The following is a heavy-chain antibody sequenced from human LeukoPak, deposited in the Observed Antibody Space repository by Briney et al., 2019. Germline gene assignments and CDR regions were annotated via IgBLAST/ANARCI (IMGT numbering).Heavy chain of an antibody. CDR2: ISSSGSTI. CDR1: RFTFCDYY. CDR3: ARLKAAGRDY. V-gene: IGHV3-11*01. Sequence: GGAPRLSCVAPRFTFCDYYVCWVRQAPGEGLECVSYISSSGSTIYYAESMKGRFTINRDNAKNTMYLQMNSRRAEDTAVYYCARLKAAGRDYWGQGTLVTVSS. J-gene: IGHJ4*02. D-gene: IGHD6-19*01.